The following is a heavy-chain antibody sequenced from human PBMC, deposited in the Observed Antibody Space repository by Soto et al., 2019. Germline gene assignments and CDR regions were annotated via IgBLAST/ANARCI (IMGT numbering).Heavy chain of an antibody. J-gene: IGHJ4*02. Sequence: PGGSLRLSGTVSGFAFNNSGISWVRQAPGKGLEWVSSISKSDYTYYSDSVKGRFTISRDNAKNSVSLQMNTLRVEDTAVYYCAREDSIIIPAVSDFWGQGTLVTVSS. CDR1: GFAFNNSG. V-gene: IGHV3-21*01. CDR2: ISKSDYT. CDR3: AREDSIIIPAVSDF. D-gene: IGHD2-2*01.